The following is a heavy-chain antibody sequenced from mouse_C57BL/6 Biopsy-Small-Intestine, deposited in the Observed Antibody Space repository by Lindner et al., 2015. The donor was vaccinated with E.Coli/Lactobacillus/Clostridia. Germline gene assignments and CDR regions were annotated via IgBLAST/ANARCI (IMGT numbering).Heavy chain of an antibody. CDR2: INPNNGGT. CDR3: ARSTYYSNYVNY. V-gene: IGHV1-22*01. D-gene: IGHD2-5*01. CDR1: GYSFTDYN. Sequence: VQLQESGPELVKPGASVKISCRASGYSFTDYNMHWVKQSHGKSLEWIGYINPNNGGTSYNQKFKGKATLTVNKSSSTAYMELRSLTSEDSAVYYCARSTYYSNYVNYWGQGTTLTVSS. J-gene: IGHJ2*01.